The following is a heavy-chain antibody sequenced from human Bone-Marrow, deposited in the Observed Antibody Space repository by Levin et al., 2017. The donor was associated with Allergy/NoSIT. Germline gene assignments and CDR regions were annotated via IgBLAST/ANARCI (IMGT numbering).Heavy chain of an antibody. CDR2: IDWDDDK. V-gene: IGHV2-70*01. J-gene: IGHJ3*02. Sequence: SGPTLVKPTQTLTLTCTFSGFSLSTSGMCVSWIRQPPGKALEWLALIDWDDDKYYSTSLKTRLTISKDTSKNQVVLTMTNMDPVDTATYYCARISLGYCSGGSCGAFDIWGQGTMVTVSS. CDR3: ARISLGYCSGGSCGAFDI. D-gene: IGHD2-15*01. CDR1: GFSLSTSGMC.